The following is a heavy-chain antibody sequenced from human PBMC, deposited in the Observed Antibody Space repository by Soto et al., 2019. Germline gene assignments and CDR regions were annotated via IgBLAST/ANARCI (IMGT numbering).Heavy chain of an antibody. V-gene: IGHV4-34*01. CDR1: CGSLSGYY. J-gene: IGHJ6*02. CDR3: ARGRAGGDMDV. Sequence: PSETLSLPCAVYCGSLSGYYWSWIRQPPGKGLEWIGEINHSGSTNYNPSLKSRVTISVDTSKNQFSLKLSSVTAADTAVYYCARGRAGGDMDVWGQGTTVTVSS. CDR2: INHSGST. D-gene: IGHD2-21*01.